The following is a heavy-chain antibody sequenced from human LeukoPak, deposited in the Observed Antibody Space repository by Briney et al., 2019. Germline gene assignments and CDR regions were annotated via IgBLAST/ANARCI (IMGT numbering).Heavy chain of an antibody. CDR1: GYSFNNYW. CDR3: ARQRYCSGGSCYPIYYFDY. Sequence: GESLKISWKCSGYSFNNYWIGLGREMPGKGLEWIGIIYPGDYDTRYSPSFQGQVTISADKSISTAYLQWNSLKASDTAMYYCARQRYCSGGSCYPIYYFDYWGQGTLVTVSS. CDR2: IYPGDYDT. D-gene: IGHD2-15*01. J-gene: IGHJ4*02. V-gene: IGHV5-51*01.